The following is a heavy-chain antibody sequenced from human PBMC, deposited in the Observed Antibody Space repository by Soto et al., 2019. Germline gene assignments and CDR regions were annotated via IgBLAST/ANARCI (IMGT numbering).Heavy chain of an antibody. CDR2: IHSSGTT. V-gene: IGHV4-39*01. CDR3: ARQPRLSLPLLNVLDM. D-gene: IGHD2-15*01. CDR1: GCSIGSNNYY. Sequence: QLQLQASGPGLVKPSENLYLTCTVSGCSIGSNNYYCGWIRQPPGTGLELIGSIHSSGTTYYNPSYKSRVSMSVDTSKQQVARDLTSVTSADTAGYDWARQPRLSLPLLNVLDMGVQGPMVNVS. J-gene: IGHJ3*02.